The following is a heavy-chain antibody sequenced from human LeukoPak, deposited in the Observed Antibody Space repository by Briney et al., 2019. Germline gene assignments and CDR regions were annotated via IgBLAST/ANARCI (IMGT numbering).Heavy chain of an antibody. V-gene: IGHV3-11*05. Sequence: KPGGSLRLSCAASGFTFSDYYMSWIRQAPGKGLEWVSYISSSSSYTNYADSVKGRFTISRDNSKNSLYLQMNSLRAEDTAVYYCARVRLVVPAATPLDYSGQGTLVTVSS. CDR2: ISSSSSYT. CDR1: GFTFSDYY. J-gene: IGHJ4*02. D-gene: IGHD2-2*01. CDR3: ARVRLVVPAATPLDY.